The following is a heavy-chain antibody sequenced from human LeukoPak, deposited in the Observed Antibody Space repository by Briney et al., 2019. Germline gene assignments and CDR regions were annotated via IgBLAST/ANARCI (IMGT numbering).Heavy chain of an antibody. Sequence: PGGSLRLSCAASGFTFSSYSMNWVRQAPGKGLEWVSSISSSSSYIYYADSVKGRFTISRDNAKNSLYLQMNSLRAEDTAVYYCARDLVGSSSPKGYYWGQGTLVTVSS. CDR3: ARDLVGSSSPKGYY. V-gene: IGHV3-21*01. J-gene: IGHJ4*02. CDR1: GFTFSSYS. CDR2: ISSSSSYI. D-gene: IGHD6-6*01.